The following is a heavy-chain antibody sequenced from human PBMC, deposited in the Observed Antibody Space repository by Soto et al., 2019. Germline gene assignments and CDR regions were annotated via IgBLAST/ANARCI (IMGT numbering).Heavy chain of an antibody. J-gene: IGHJ6*03. Sequence: GGSLRLSCAASGFTFDDYAMHWVRQAPGKGLEWVSGISWNSGSIGYADSVKGRFTISRDNAKNSLYLQMNSLRAEDTALYYCAKDKVEVGGVVISYYYYYMDVWGKGTTVTVSS. CDR2: ISWNSGSI. D-gene: IGHD3-3*01. V-gene: IGHV3-9*01. CDR3: AKDKVEVGGVVISYYYYYMDV. CDR1: GFTFDDYA.